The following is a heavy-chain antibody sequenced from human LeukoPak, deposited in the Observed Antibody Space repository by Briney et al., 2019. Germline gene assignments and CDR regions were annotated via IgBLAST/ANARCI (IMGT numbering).Heavy chain of an antibody. CDR2: ISAYNGNT. D-gene: IGHD3-10*01. CDR1: GYTFTSYG. J-gene: IGHJ4*02. CDR3: ARDITQTMVRGVITMYYFDY. V-gene: IGHV1-18*01. Sequence: ASVKVSCKASGYTFTSYGISWVRQAPGQGLEWMGWISAYNGNTNYAQKLQDRVTMTTDTSTSTAYMELRSLRSDDTAVYYCARDITQTMVRGVITMYYFDYWGQGTLVTVSS.